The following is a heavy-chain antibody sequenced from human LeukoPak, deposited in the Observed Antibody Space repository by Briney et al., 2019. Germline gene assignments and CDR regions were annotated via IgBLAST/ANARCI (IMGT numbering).Heavy chain of an antibody. V-gene: IGHV1-18*01. CDR3: ATGRITMIVADDAFDI. D-gene: IGHD3-22*01. J-gene: IGHJ3*02. CDR2: ISAYNGNT. CDR1: GYTFTSYG. Sequence: ASVKVSCKASGYTFTSYGISWVRQAPGQGLEWMGWISAYNGNTNYAQKLQGRVTMTEDTSTDTAYMELSSLRSEDTAVYYCATGRITMIVADDAFDIWGQGTMVTVSS.